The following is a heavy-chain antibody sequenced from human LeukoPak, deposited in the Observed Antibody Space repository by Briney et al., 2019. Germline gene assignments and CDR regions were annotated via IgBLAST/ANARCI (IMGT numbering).Heavy chain of an antibody. Sequence: GGSLRLSCAASEFSVGSNYMTWVRQAPGKGLEWVSLIYSGGSTYYADSVKGRFTISRDNSKNTLYLQVNSLRAEDTAVYYCARRLFSSGWYGGLNAFDIWGQGTMVTVSS. D-gene: IGHD6-19*01. CDR3: ARRLFSSGWYGGLNAFDI. CDR1: EFSVGSNY. CDR2: IYSGGST. J-gene: IGHJ3*02. V-gene: IGHV3-66*04.